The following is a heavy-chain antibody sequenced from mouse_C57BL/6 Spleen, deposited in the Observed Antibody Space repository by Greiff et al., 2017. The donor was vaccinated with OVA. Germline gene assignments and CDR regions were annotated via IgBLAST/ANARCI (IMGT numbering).Heavy chain of an antibody. D-gene: IGHD1-1*01. CDR2: IYPGSGNT. CDR3: ARSHITTVVAPGYFDV. J-gene: IGHJ1*03. Sequence: VKLKQSGAELVRPGASVKLSCKASGYTFTDYYINWVKQRPGQGLEWIARIYPGSGNTYYNEKFKGQATLTAEKSSSTAYMQLSSLTSEDSAVYFCARSHITTVVAPGYFDVWGTGTTVTVSS. V-gene: IGHV1-76*01. CDR1: GYTFTDYY.